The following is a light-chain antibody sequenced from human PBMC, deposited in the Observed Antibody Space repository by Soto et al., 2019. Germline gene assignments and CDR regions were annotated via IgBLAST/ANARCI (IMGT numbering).Light chain of an antibody. J-gene: IGKJ5*01. Sequence: VLSQSPGTLSLSTGDRATLSCRASQSVSSSYLAWYQQKPGQAPRLLIYGASTRATGIPDRFSGSGSGTDFTLTITRLEPEDSAVYFCQQYTGPPTTFGQGTRLEL. CDR2: GAS. CDR1: QSVSSSY. CDR3: QQYTGPPTT. V-gene: IGKV3-20*01.